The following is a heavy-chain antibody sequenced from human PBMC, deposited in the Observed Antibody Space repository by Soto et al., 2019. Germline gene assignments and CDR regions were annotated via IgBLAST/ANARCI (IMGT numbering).Heavy chain of an antibody. Sequence: QVYLVQSATEVKRPGASVKVSCQTSGFTFTSHAIQWVRQAPGQRPEWLGWINAGNGNTKYSRRFKGRITSTRDTAASTAYMELDSLSSEDAALVYCARGPINPKWVVTMVDYWGQGTLVTVSS. CDR3: ARGPINPKWVVTMVDY. V-gene: IGHV1-3*01. D-gene: IGHD2-21*02. CDR1: GFTFTSHA. CDR2: INAGNGNT. J-gene: IGHJ4*02.